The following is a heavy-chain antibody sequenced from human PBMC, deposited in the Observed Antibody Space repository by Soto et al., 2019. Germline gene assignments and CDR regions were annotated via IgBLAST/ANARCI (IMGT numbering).Heavy chain of an antibody. V-gene: IGHV4-59*01. CDR3: ARAERIAAAGTYWFDP. CDR2: IYYSGST. CDR1: GGSISSYY. Sequence: KASETLSLTCTVSGGSISSYYWSWIRQPPGKGLEWIGYIYYSGSTNYNPSLKSRVTISVDTSKNQFSLKLSSVTAADTAVYYCARAERIAAAGTYWFDPWGQGTLVTVSS. D-gene: IGHD6-13*01. J-gene: IGHJ5*02.